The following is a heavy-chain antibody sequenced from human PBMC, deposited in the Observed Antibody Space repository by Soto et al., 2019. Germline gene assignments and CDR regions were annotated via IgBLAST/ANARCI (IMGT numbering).Heavy chain of an antibody. CDR2: ISYDGSNK. V-gene: IGHV3-30*18. J-gene: IGHJ4*02. D-gene: IGHD6-13*01. CDR1: GFTFSSYG. Sequence: QVQLVESGGGVVQPGRSLRLSCAASGFTFSSYGMHWVRQAPGKGLEWVAVISYDGSNKYYADSVQGRFTISRDNSKSTLYLQMSSLRAEDTAVYYCAKDVQGIAAAEEDYWGQGTLFTVSS. CDR3: AKDVQGIAAAEEDY.